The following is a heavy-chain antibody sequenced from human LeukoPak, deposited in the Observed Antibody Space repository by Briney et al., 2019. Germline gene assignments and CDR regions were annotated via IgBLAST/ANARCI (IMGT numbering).Heavy chain of an antibody. CDR1: GFTFSSYA. V-gene: IGHV3-23*01. J-gene: IGHJ4*02. D-gene: IGHD3-22*01. CDR2: ISGSGGST. CDR3: AKYYYDSSGYYALFDY. Sequence: GGSLRPSCAASGFTFSSYAMSWVRQAPGKGLEWVSAISGSGGSTYYADSVKGRFTISRDNSKNTLYLQMNSLRAEDTAVYYCAKYYYDSSGYYALFDYWGQGTLVTVSS.